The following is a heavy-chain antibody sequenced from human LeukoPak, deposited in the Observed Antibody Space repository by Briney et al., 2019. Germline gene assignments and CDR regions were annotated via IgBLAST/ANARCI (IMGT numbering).Heavy chain of an antibody. V-gene: IGHV3-7*01. CDR2: IKQDGSEK. D-gene: IGHD3-3*01. CDR3: ARGPLVLRFLEWSFGRGNFDY. J-gene: IGHJ4*02. CDR1: GFTFSSYW. Sequence: GGSLRLSCAASGFTFSSYWMSWVRQAPGKGLEWVANIKQDGSEKYYVDSVKGRFTISRDNAKNSLYLQTNSLRAEDTAVYYCARGPLVLRFLEWSFGRGNFDYWGQGTLVTVSS.